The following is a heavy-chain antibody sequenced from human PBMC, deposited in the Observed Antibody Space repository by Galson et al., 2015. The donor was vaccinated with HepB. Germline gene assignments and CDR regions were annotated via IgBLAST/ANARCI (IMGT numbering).Heavy chain of an antibody. J-gene: IGHJ5*02. CDR2: IYWDDDR. Sequence: PALVKPTQTLTLTCTFSGFSLSTSGVGVGWIRQPPGKALECLALIYWDDDRRYSPSLKSRLTITKDTSKNQVVLTMTNMDPVDTATYYCAHFTPQLAFDPWGQGTLVTVSS. CDR1: GFSLSTSGVG. D-gene: IGHD1-1*01. V-gene: IGHV2-5*02. CDR3: AHFTPQLAFDP.